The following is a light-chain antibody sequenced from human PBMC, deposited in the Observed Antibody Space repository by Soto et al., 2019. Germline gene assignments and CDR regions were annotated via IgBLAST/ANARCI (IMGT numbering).Light chain of an antibody. CDR3: GTWDFSLKNVV. J-gene: IGLJ2*01. Sequence: QSALTQPPSASGSPGQSVTISCTGTSSDVGGYNYVSWYQQHPGKVPKLMIHEVSKRPSGVPDRFSGSKSGNTASLTVSGLQAEDEADYYCGTWDFSLKNVVFGEGTKLTVL. CDR1: SSDVGGYNY. V-gene: IGLV2-8*01. CDR2: EVS.